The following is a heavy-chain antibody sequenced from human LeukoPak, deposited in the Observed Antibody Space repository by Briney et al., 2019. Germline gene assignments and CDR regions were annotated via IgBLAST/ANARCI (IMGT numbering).Heavy chain of an antibody. CDR3: ARGAGITGTYDNYCFDY. V-gene: IGHV1-69*05. Sequence: SVKVSCKASGGTFNNYAISWVRQAPGQGLQWMGRFIPMFGRANYAQKFQGRVSITTDESTSTAYMQLSSLRSDDTAVYYCARGAGITGTYDNYCFDYWGQGTLVTVSS. CDR2: FIPMFGRA. D-gene: IGHD1-20*01. CDR1: GGTFNNYA. J-gene: IGHJ4*02.